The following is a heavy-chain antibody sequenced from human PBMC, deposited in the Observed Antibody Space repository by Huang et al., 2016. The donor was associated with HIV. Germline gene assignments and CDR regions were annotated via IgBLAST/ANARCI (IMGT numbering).Heavy chain of an antibody. CDR1: GFTFSSYG. CDR2: LRYDGSKK. Sequence: QVQLVESGGGVVQPGGSLRLSCAASGFTFSSYGMHWVRQAPGRGLEWVAFLRYDGSKKYYADSVRGRVTISRDNSKNTLYLQMNSLRAEDTAVYYCAKGSMANAFDIWGQGTMVTVSS. CDR3: AKGSMANAFDI. J-gene: IGHJ3*02. V-gene: IGHV3-30*02. D-gene: IGHD3-10*01.